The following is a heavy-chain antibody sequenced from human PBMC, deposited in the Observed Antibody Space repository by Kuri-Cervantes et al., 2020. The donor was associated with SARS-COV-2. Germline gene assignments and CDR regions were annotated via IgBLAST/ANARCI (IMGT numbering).Heavy chain of an antibody. CDR3: ARVEVTILSADY. V-gene: IGHV3-30-3*01. CDR1: GFTFSSYA. CDR2: ISYDGSNK. J-gene: IGHJ4*02. D-gene: IGHD3-3*01. Sequence: GGSLETSWAASGFTFSSYAMHWVRQAPGKGLEWVAVISYDGSNKYYADSVKGRFTISRDNSKNTLYLQMNSLRAEDTAVYYCARVEVTILSADYWGQGTLVTVSS.